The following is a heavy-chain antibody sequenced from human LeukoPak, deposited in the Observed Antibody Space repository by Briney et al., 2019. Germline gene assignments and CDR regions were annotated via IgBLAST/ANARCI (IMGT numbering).Heavy chain of an antibody. CDR2: ISSSGNTI. D-gene: IGHD6-13*01. CDR1: GFTFSDYY. CDR3: ARDAAAAGPYYYYGMDV. J-gene: IGHJ6*02. V-gene: IGHV3-11*01. Sequence: GGSLRLSCAASGFTFSDYYMSWIRQAPGKGLEWVSYISSSGNTIYYADSVKGQFTISRDNAKNSLYLQMNSLRAEDTAVYYCARDAAAAGPYYYYGMDVWGQGTTVTVSS.